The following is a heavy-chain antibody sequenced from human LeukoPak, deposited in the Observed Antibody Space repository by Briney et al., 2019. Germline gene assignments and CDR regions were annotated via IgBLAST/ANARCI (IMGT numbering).Heavy chain of an antibody. D-gene: IGHD6-13*01. Sequence: GGSLRLSCEASGFTFRDYWMTWVREAPGKGLEWVANVKQDGTEKFYVDSVKGRLTISRDNGKNSLYLQMNSLRVEDTAIYYCARAGGTSWADYWGQGTLVTVSS. CDR1: GFTFRDYW. CDR3: ARAGGTSWADY. V-gene: IGHV3-7*01. CDR2: VKQDGTEK. J-gene: IGHJ4*02.